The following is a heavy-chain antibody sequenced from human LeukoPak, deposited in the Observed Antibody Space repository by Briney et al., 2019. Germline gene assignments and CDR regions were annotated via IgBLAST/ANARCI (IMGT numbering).Heavy chain of an antibody. CDR1: GGSISSGSYY. CDR3: ARAVAGYNWFDP. J-gene: IGHJ5*02. V-gene: IGHV4-61*02. Sequence: SETLSLTCTVSGGSISSGSYYWSWIRQPGGKGLEWIGRIYTSGSTNYNPSLKSRVTISVDTSKNQFSLKLSSVTAADTAVYYCARAVAGYNWFDPWGQGTLVTVSS. D-gene: IGHD6-19*01. CDR2: IYTSGST.